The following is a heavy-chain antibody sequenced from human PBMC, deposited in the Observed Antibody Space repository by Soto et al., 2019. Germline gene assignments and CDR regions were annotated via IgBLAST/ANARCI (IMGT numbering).Heavy chain of an antibody. V-gene: IGHV3-30-3*01. J-gene: IGHJ4*02. D-gene: IGHD3-22*01. CDR2: ISYDGSNK. CDR1: GFTFSSYA. CDR3: AREGYYYDSSGYYSFDY. Sequence: GGSLRLSCAASGFTFSSYAMHWVRQAPGKGLEWVAVISYDGSNKYYADSVKGRFTISRDNSKNTLYLQMNSLRAEDTAVYYCAREGYYYDSSGYYSFDYWGQGTLVTVSS.